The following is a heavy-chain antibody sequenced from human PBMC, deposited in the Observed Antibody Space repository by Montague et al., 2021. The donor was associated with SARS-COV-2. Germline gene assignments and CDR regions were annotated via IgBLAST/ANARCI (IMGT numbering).Heavy chain of an antibody. D-gene: IGHD3-9*01. J-gene: IGHJ1*01. V-gene: IGHV4-61*08. CDR3: ARAVNILPGFSNHPFEY. Sequence: SETLSLTCTVSGGSVISDAYFWSWIRQPPGKGLEWIAYIYDSDTTNYXPSLWSRVSMSSDTSKNQFSLKLTYVHPADTAVYYCARAVNILPGFSNHPFEY. CDR2: IYDSDTT. CDR1: GGSVISDAYF.